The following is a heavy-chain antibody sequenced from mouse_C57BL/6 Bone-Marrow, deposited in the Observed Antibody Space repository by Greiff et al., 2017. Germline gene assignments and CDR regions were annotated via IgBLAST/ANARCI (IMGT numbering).Heavy chain of an antibody. CDR3: AREEIYYYGSSRSWGNY. D-gene: IGHD1-1*01. CDR2: IYPGSGST. J-gene: IGHJ2*01. V-gene: IGHV1-55*01. CDR1: GYTFTSYW. Sequence: QVQLQQPGAELVKPGASVKMSCKASGYTFTSYWITWVKQRPGQGLEWIGDIYPGSGSTNYNEKFKSKATLTVDTSSSTAYMQLSSLTSEDSAVXYCAREEIYYYGSSRSWGNYWGQGTTLTVSS.